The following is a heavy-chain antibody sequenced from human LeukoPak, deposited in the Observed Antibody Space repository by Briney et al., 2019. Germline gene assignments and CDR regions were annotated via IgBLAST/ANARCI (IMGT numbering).Heavy chain of an antibody. J-gene: IGHJ4*02. CDR2: IIPIFGTA. CDR3: AREYYYDSSGYFVYFDY. CDR1: GYTFTNYA. D-gene: IGHD3-22*01. Sequence: GASVKVSCKTSGYTFTNYAISWVRQAPGQGLEWMGGIIPIFGTANYAQKFQGRVTTTADESTSTAYMELSSPRSEDTAVYYCAREYYYDSSGYFVYFDYWGQGTLVTVSS. V-gene: IGHV1-69*13.